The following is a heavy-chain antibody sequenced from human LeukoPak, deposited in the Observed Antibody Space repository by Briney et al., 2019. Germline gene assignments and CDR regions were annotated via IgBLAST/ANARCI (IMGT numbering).Heavy chain of an antibody. CDR3: TRAIIVVVTASYYFDY. J-gene: IGHJ4*02. V-gene: IGHV3-49*03. D-gene: IGHD2-21*02. Sequence: GGSLRLSCTTSGFTFGDYAMSWFRQAPGKGLEWVGFIRSKTYGGTKEYAASVKGRFTISRDDSTSIAYLQMDSLKAEDTAMYYCTRAIIVVVTASYYFDYWGQGTLVTVSS. CDR2: IRSKTYGGTK. CDR1: GFTFGDYA.